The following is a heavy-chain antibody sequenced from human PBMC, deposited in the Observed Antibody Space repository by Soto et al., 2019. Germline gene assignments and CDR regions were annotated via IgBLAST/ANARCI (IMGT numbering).Heavy chain of an antibody. CDR2: ISAYNGNT. J-gene: IGHJ3*02. D-gene: IGHD2-21*01. V-gene: IGHV1-18*01. CDR3: ARDIVAVSLEPPTPTPGDI. CDR1: GYTFTSYG. Sequence: ASVKVSCKASGYTFTSYGISWVRQAPGQGLEWMGWISAYNGNTNYAQKLQGRVTMTTDTSTSTAYMELRSLRSDDTAVYYCARDIVAVSLEPPTPTPGDIWGQGIMLTVSS.